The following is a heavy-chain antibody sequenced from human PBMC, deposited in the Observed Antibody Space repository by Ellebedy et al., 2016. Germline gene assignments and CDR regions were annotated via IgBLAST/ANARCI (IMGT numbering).Heavy chain of an antibody. CDR1: GFTFGDYA. CDR3: SRFNFGMVEYFDWFDY. D-gene: IGHD3-9*01. J-gene: IGHJ4*02. V-gene: IGHV3-49*03. Sequence: GGSLRPSXTTPGFTFGDYAVSWFRQAPGKGLEWVGFIRAIAYGGTAGYAASVQGRFIISRDDSNSIAYLQANNLRTEDTAVYFCSRFNFGMVEYFDWFDYWGQGTLVTVSS. CDR2: IRAIAYGGTA.